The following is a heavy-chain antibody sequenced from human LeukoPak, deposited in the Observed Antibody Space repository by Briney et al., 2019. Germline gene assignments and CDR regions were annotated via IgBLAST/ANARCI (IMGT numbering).Heavy chain of an antibody. CDR2: IYFSGTT. V-gene: IGHV4-31*03. CDR3: ARVGSWYYFDY. CDR1: RDSLNSGTYY. Sequence: SQTLSLTCTVSRDSLNSGTYYWSWIRQHPGKALEWIGYIYFSGTTYYNPSLKSRVTISKDSSQNQFSLKLSSVTAADTAMYYCARVGSWYYFDYWGQGILVTVSS. D-gene: IGHD6-19*01. J-gene: IGHJ4*02.